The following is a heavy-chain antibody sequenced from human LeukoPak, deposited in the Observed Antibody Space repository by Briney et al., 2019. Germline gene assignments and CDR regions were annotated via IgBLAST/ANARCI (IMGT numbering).Heavy chain of an antibody. D-gene: IGHD3-22*01. CDR1: GFTFSSYA. J-gene: IGHJ6*03. V-gene: IGHV3-30-3*01. Sequence: GGSLRLSCAASGFTFSSYAMHWVRQAPGKGLEWVAVISYDGSNKYYADSVKGRFTISRDNSKNTLYLQMNSLRAEDTAVYYCARGQGGYIYYMDVWGKGTTVTVSS. CDR3: ARGQGGYIYYMDV. CDR2: ISYDGSNK.